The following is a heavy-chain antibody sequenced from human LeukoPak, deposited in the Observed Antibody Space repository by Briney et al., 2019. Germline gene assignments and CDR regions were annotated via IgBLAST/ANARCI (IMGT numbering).Heavy chain of an antibody. V-gene: IGHV1-2*02. D-gene: IGHD1-1*01. CDR2: INPNSGGT. CDR3: ARADWNDGEIDY. CDR1: GHTFTGYY. J-gene: IGHJ4*02. Sequence: ASVKVSCKASGHTFTGYYMHWVRQAPGQGLEWMGWINPNSGGTNYAQKFQGRVTMTRDTSISTAYMELSRLRSDDTAVYYCARADWNDGEIDYWGQGTLVTVSS.